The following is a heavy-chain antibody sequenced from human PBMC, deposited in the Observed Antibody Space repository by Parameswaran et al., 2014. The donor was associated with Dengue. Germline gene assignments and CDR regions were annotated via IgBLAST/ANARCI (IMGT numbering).Heavy chain of an antibody. V-gene: IGHV1-2*05. CDR3: ARVKMVGATMSFGY. J-gene: IGHJ4*02. CDR2: INPNSGGT. D-gene: IGHD1-26*01. Sequence: WVRQAPGQGLEWMGRINPNSGGTNYAQKFQGRVTMTRDTSISTAYMELSRLRSDDTVVYYCARVKMVGATMSFGYWGQGTLVTVSS.